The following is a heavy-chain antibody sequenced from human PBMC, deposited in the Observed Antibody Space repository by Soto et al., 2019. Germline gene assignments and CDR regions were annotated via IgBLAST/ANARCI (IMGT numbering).Heavy chain of an antibody. J-gene: IGHJ4*02. D-gene: IGHD5-18*01. CDR3: ASQFYSTTAY. CDR2: IKQYGTET. CDR1: GFTLSSYW. V-gene: IGHV3-7*01. Sequence: EVQVVESGGGLVQPGGSLRLSCVASGFTLSSYWMSWVRQAPGKGLEWVANIKQYGTETHYVDSVKGRFTISRDNAKNSLYLQMNSLRAEDMAMYYCASQFYSTTAYWGKGTVVTVSS.